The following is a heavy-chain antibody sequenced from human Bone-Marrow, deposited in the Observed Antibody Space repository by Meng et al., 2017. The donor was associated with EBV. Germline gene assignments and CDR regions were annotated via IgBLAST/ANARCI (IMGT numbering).Heavy chain of an antibody. V-gene: IGHV1-8*01. CDR3: ARNLYGDGMRDY. CDR2: MSPDSGKT. Sequence: QVQLVQSGAEVKKPGASVKVSCKGSGYTFSSFDINWVRQATGQGPEWMGWMSPDSGKTGYAEKFQGRVTLTRDTSINTAYLELSSLTSEDTAVYYCARNLYGDGMRDYWGQGTLVTVSS. D-gene: IGHD2-21*02. CDR1: GYTFSSFD. J-gene: IGHJ4*02.